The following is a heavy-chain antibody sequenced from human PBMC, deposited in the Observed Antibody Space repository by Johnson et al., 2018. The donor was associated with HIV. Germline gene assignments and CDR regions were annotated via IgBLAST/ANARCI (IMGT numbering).Heavy chain of an antibody. Sequence: VQLVETGGGLVQPGGSLRLSCAASGFTFSSYAMTWVRQAPGKGLEWVSGISGGGGGTYYGDSVKGRFTISRDNSKNTLFLLMSSLRADDTAVYYCARVRRSGWFDNDAFDIWGQGTMVTVSS. V-gene: IGHV3-23*04. D-gene: IGHD6-19*01. CDR1: GFTFSSYA. J-gene: IGHJ3*02. CDR3: ARVRRSGWFDNDAFDI. CDR2: ISGGGGGT.